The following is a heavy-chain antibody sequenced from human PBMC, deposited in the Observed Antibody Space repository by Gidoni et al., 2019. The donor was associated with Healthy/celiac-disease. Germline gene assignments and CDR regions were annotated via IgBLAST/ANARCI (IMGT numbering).Heavy chain of an antibody. CDR1: GFTFSSYA. Sequence: EVQLLESGGGLVQPGGSLRLSCAASGFTFSSYAMRWVRQAPGKGLECVSAISGSGGSTYYADSVKGRFTISRDNSKNTLYLQMNSLRAEDTAVYYCAKDCGHVDPMPITMIASDAFDIWGQGTMVTVSS. CDR2: ISGSGGST. J-gene: IGHJ3*02. D-gene: IGHD3-22*01. V-gene: IGHV3-23*01. CDR3: AKDCGHVDPMPITMIASDAFDI.